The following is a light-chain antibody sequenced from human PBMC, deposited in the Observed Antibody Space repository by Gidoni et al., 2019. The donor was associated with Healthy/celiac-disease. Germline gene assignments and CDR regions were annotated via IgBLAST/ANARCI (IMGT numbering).Light chain of an antibody. CDR2: AAS. V-gene: IGKV1-39*01. CDR1: QSVSRY. CDR3: QQSYSTPPWT. Sequence: DIQMTQSPSSLSASVGDRVTITCRASQSVSRYLNWYQQKPGKAPKLLIYAASSLQGGVPSRFSGSGSGTDFTLTISSLQPEEFATYYCQQSYSTPPWTFGQGTKVEIK. J-gene: IGKJ1*01.